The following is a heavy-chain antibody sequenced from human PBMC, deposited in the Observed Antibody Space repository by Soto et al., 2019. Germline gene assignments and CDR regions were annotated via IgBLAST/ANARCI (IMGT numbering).Heavy chain of an antibody. Sequence: GESLKIYCKGSGYSFTSYWISWVRQMPGKGLEWMGRIDPSDSYTNYSPSFQGHVTISADNSISTAYLQWSSLKASDTAMYYCARHESGSDAFDIWGQGTMVTVS. D-gene: IGHD6-25*01. CDR1: GYSFTSYW. CDR3: ARHESGSDAFDI. CDR2: IDPSDSYT. J-gene: IGHJ3*02. V-gene: IGHV5-10-1*01.